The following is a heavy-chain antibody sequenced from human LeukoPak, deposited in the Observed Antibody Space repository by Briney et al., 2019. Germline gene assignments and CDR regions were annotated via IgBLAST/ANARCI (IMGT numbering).Heavy chain of an antibody. J-gene: IGHJ4*02. CDR2: IIPIFGTA. V-gene: IGHV1-69*06. Sequence: ASVKVSCKASGGTFSSYAISWVRQAPGQGLGWMGGIIPIFGTANYAQKFQGRVTITADKSTSTAYMELSSLRSEDTAVYYCARAKLVDYYDSSGYYLYWGQGTLVTVSS. D-gene: IGHD3-22*01. CDR3: ARAKLVDYYDSSGYYLY. CDR1: GGTFSSYA.